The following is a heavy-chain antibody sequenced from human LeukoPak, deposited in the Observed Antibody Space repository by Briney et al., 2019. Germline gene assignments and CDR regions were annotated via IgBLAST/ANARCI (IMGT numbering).Heavy chain of an antibody. V-gene: IGHV4-34*01. CDR1: GGSFSGCY. CDR2: INHSGST. Sequence: SETLSLTCAVYGGSFSGCYWSWIRQPPGKGLEWIGEINHSGSTNYNPSLKSRVTISVDTSKNQFSLKLSSVTAADTAVYYCARGGYYDSSGYPPDYWGQGTLVTVSS. CDR3: ARGGYYDSSGYPPDY. D-gene: IGHD3-22*01. J-gene: IGHJ4*02.